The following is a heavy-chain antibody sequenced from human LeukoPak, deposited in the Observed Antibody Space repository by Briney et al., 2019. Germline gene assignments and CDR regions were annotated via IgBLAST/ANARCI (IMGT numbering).Heavy chain of an antibody. CDR3: ARPPSYYYDSSGYYGDAFDI. CDR2: IKQDGSEK. V-gene: IGHV3-7*01. Sequence: GGSLRLSCAAYGFTFSSYWMSWVRQAPGKGLEWVANIKQDGSEKYYVDSVKGRFTISRDNAKNSLYLQMNSLRAEDTAVYYCARPPSYYYDSSGYYGDAFDIWGQGTMVTVSS. CDR1: GFTFSSYW. J-gene: IGHJ3*02. D-gene: IGHD3-22*01.